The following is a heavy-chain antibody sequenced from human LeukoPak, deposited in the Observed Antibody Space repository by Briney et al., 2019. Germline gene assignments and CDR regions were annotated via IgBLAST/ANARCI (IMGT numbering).Heavy chain of an antibody. CDR2: ISSNGGST. Sequence: TGGSLRLSCAASGFTFSSYAMQWVRQAPGKGLEYVSAISSNGGSTYYANSVKGRFTISRDNSKNTLYLQMGRLRAEDMAVYYCARWGLLGQQIDYWGQGTLVTVSS. CDR3: ARWGLLGQQIDY. V-gene: IGHV3-64*01. CDR1: GFTFSSYA. J-gene: IGHJ4*02. D-gene: IGHD1-26*01.